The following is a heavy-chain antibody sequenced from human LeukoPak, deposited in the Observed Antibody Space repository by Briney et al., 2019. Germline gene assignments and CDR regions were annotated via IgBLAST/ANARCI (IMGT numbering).Heavy chain of an antibody. CDR3: ARDLQGYGDSGRGVDP. J-gene: IGHJ5*02. D-gene: IGHD4-17*01. CDR1: GGSISSGGYY. V-gene: IGHV4-61*08. Sequence: PSETLSLTCAVSGGSISSGGYYWSWIRQPPGKGLEWIGYIYYSGSTNYNPSLKSRVTISVDTSKNQFSLKLSSVTAADTAVYYCARDLQGYGDSGRGVDPWGQGTLVTVSS. CDR2: IYYSGST.